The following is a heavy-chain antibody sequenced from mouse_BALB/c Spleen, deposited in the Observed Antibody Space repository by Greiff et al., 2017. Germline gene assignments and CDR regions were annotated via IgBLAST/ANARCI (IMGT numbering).Heavy chain of an antibody. CDR3: ARCHYGYGMSYYAMDY. J-gene: IGHJ4*01. CDR2: INPYNGGT. CDR1: GYSFTGYT. Sequence: VQLQQSGPELVKPGASMKISCKASGYSFTGYTMNWVKQSHGKNLEWIGLINPYNGGTSYNQKFKGKATLTVDKSSSTAYMELLSLTSEDSAVYYGARCHYGYGMSYYAMDYWGQGTSVTVSS. D-gene: IGHD1-2*01. V-gene: IGHV1-18*01.